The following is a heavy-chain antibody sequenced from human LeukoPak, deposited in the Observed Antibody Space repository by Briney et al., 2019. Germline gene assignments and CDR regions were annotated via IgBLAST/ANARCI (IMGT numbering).Heavy chain of an antibody. D-gene: IGHD6-6*01. Sequence: GALRLSCAASGFTFSDYYMSWIRQAPGKGLEWVSYISSSGSTIYYADSVKGRFTISRDNAKNSLYLQMNSLRAEDTAVYSCAREGGVAARPNAFDIWGQGTIVTVSS. CDR3: AREGGVAARPNAFDI. CDR1: GFTFSDYY. CDR2: ISSSGSTI. V-gene: IGHV3-11*04. J-gene: IGHJ3*02.